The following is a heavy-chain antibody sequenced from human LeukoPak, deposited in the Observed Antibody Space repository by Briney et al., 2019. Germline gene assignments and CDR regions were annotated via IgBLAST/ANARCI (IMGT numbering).Heavy chain of an antibody. CDR3: ARREYSGSYYGLFWFDP. V-gene: IGHV4-39*01. CDR2: IYYSGST. CDR1: GGSISSSGYY. D-gene: IGHD1-26*01. J-gene: IGHJ5*02. Sequence: ASETLSLTCTVSGGSISSSGYYWGWIRQPPGKGLEWIASIYYSGSTYYNPSLKSRVTISVDTSKNQLSLKLSSLTAADTAVYYCARREYSGSYYGLFWFDPRGQGTLVTVSS.